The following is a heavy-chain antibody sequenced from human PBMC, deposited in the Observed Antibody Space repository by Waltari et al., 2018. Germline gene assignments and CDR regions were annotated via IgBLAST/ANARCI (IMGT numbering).Heavy chain of an antibody. V-gene: IGHV4-59*11. CDR3: ARDRMILEDYGDYVDAFDI. CDR2: IYYSGST. D-gene: IGHD4-17*01. J-gene: IGHJ3*02. CDR1: GGSISSHY. Sequence: QVQLQESGPGLVKPSETLSLTCTVSGGSISSHYWSWIRQPPGKGLEWIGYIYYSGSTNYNPSLKSRVTISVDTSKNQFSLKLSFVTAADTAGYYCARDRMILEDYGDYVDAFDIWGQGTMVTVSS.